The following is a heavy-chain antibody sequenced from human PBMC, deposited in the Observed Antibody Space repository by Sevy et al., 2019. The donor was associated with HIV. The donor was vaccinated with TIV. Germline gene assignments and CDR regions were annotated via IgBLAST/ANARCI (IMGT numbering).Heavy chain of an antibody. J-gene: IGHJ5*01. V-gene: IGHV3-7*01. Sequence: GGSLRLSCAVSGFTFSSYWMSWVRQAPGKGLEWVANINQDGSEKYYVDSVKGRFTISRDSAKNSVYVQMNSLRDEDTGVYYCVRDCSSSWFDSWGQGTLVTVSS. CDR2: INQDGSEK. D-gene: IGHD6-13*01. CDR3: VRDCSSSWFDS. CDR1: GFTFSSYW.